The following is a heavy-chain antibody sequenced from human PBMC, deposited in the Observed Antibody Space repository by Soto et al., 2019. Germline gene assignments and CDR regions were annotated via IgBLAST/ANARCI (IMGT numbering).Heavy chain of an antibody. J-gene: IGHJ4*02. CDR3: AKDRGAARPQFGFDY. D-gene: IGHD6-6*01. CDR2: ISYDGSNK. V-gene: IGHV3-30*18. Sequence: GGSLRLSCAASGFTFSSYGMHWVRQAPGKGLGWVAVISYDGSNKYYADSVKGRFTISRDNSKNTLYLQMNSLRAEDTAVYYCAKDRGAARPQFGFDYWGQGTLVTVSS. CDR1: GFTFSSYG.